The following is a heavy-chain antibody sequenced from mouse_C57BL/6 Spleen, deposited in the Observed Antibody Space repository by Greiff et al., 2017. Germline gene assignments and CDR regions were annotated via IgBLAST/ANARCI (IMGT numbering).Heavy chain of an antibody. D-gene: IGHD2-13*01. J-gene: IGHJ3*01. CDR2: INPSNGGT. Sequence: QVQLQQPGTELVKPGASVKLSCKASGYTFTSYWMHWVKQRPGQGLEWIGNINPSNGGTNYNEKFKSKATLTVDKSSSTAYMQLSSLTSEDSAVYDCERGIYGDYGWFAYWGQGTLVTVSA. V-gene: IGHV1-53*01. CDR1: GYTFTSYW. CDR3: ERGIYGDYGWFAY.